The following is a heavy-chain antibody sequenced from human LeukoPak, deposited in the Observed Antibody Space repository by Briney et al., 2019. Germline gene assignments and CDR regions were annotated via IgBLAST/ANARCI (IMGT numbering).Heavy chain of an antibody. CDR1: GFTFSRNW. Sequence: GGSLTLYCAASGFTFSRNWMSWVRQTPGKGLEWVANIKEDGSEEHYMDSVKGRFTISRDNAKNSLYLEMNSLRAEDTAVYYCASNWNYVRGYGMDVWGQGTTVIVSS. J-gene: IGHJ6*02. V-gene: IGHV3-7*01. CDR3: ASNWNYVRGYGMDV. CDR2: IKEDGSEE. D-gene: IGHD1-7*01.